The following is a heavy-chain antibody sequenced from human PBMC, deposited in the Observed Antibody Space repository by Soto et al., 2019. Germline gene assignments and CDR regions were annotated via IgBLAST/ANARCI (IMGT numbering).Heavy chain of an antibody. D-gene: IGHD3-10*01. CDR1: GFTFNNYA. Sequence: EVQLLESGGGLVQPGGSLRLSCAASGFTFNNYAMTWVRQAPGKGLGWVSAISGGGDTTSYADSVKGRFTVSRDGSKNTLYLQMSSLRAEDTALYYCAKGRGGSGSLTPRVDFWGQGTLVTVSS. J-gene: IGHJ4*02. CDR3: AKGRGGSGSLTPRVDF. V-gene: IGHV3-23*01. CDR2: ISGGGDTT.